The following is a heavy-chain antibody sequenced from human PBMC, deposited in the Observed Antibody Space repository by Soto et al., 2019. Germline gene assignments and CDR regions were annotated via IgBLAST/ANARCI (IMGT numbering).Heavy chain of an antibody. CDR3: AREVQVHTPAFVY. Sequence: QVQLVQSGAEMKKPGSSVKVSCQSSGGTFNTYAMNWVRQAPGQGPEWMGDISPMFGAANYAPKFQARVTNTADEPTGTSYMQVSSLTSEDSALYFCAREVQVHTPAFVYWGQGTLVTVSS. V-gene: IGHV1-69*01. CDR1: GGTFNTYA. J-gene: IGHJ4*02. D-gene: IGHD3-10*01. CDR2: ISPMFGAA.